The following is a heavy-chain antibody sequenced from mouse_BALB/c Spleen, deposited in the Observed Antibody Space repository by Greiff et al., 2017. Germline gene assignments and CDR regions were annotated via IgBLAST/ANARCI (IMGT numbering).Heavy chain of an antibody. J-gene: IGHJ2*01. CDR3: ATRGTTVVVPFDY. V-gene: IGHV1-14*01. CDR2: INPYNDGT. CDR1: GYTFTSYV. D-gene: IGHD1-1*01. Sequence: VQLQQSGPELVKPGASVKMSCKASGYTFTSYVMHWVKQKPGQGLEWIGYINPYNDGTKYNEKFKGKATLTSDKSSSTAYMELSSLTSEDSAVYYCATRGTTVVVPFDYWGQGTTLTVSS.